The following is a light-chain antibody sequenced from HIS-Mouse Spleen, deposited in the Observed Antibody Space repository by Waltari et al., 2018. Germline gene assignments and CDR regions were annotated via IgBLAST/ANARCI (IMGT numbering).Light chain of an antibody. CDR3: CSYAGSSTYVV. CDR2: EGS. CDR1: SSDVGRYNL. Sequence: QSALTQPASVSGSPGQSITIYCTGTSSDVGRYNLVSWYPQHPGKAPKLMIYEGSKRPSGVSNRFSGSKSGNTASLTISGLQAEDEADYYCCSYAGSSTYVVFGGGTKLTVL. J-gene: IGLJ2*01. V-gene: IGLV2-23*01.